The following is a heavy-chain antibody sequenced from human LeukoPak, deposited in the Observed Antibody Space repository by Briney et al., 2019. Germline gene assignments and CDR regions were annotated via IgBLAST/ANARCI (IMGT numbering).Heavy chain of an antibody. CDR3: ARDLGMTDGDYVSYFDY. CDR2: IKQDGSQK. CDR1: GFTFSSYW. D-gene: IGHD4-17*01. V-gene: IGHV3-7*01. J-gene: IGHJ4*02. Sequence: GGSLRLSCAASGFTFSSYWMTWVRQAPGKGLECVANIKQDGSQKYYVDSVKGRFTISRDNAKNSLYLQMNSLRAEDTAVYYCARDLGMTDGDYVSYFDYWGQGTLVTVSS.